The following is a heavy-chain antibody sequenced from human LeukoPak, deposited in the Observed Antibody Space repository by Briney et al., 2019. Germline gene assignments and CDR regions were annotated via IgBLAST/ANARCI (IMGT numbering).Heavy chain of an antibody. Sequence: ASVKVSCKASGYTFTNYDINWVRQATGQGLEWMGWLNPHSGNTGYAQKFQGRVTMTRNTSISTAYMELSSLRSEDTAVYYCAREYYDSSPGAFDIWGQGTMVTVSS. CDR1: GYTFTNYD. CDR3: AREYYDSSPGAFDI. D-gene: IGHD3-22*01. V-gene: IGHV1-8*01. J-gene: IGHJ3*02. CDR2: LNPHSGNT.